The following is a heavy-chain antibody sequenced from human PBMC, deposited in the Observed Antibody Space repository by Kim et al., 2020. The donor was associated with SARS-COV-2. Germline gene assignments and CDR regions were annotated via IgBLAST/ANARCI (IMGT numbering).Heavy chain of an antibody. Sequence: GGSLRLSCAASGFTFSSYGMHWVRQAPGKGLEWVAVIWYDGSNKYYADSVKGRFTISRDNSKNTLYLQMNSLRAEDTAVYYCARDAGGGSYFRYYFDYWGQGTLVTVSS. V-gene: IGHV3-33*01. CDR2: IWYDGSNK. D-gene: IGHD1-26*01. CDR1: GFTFSSYG. CDR3: ARDAGGGSYFRYYFDY. J-gene: IGHJ4*02.